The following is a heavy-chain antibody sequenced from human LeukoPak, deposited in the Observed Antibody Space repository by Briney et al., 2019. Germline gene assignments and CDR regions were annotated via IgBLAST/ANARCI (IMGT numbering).Heavy chain of an antibody. D-gene: IGHD5-12*01. Sequence: PGESLRLSCAASGISFNNYGMSWVRQAPGKGLEWVSSISNGGHHTYYADSVRGRFTISRHNSKNTLYLQMDSLRAADTAVYYCAKVISSYSGYDSYWGQETLVTVSS. J-gene: IGHJ4*02. V-gene: IGHV3-23*01. CDR3: AKVISSYSGYDSY. CDR1: GISFNNYG. CDR2: ISNGGHHT.